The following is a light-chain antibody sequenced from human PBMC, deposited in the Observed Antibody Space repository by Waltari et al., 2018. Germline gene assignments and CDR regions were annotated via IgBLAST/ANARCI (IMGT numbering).Light chain of an antibody. CDR1: QTVTSW. V-gene: IGKV1-5*03. Sequence: DIQLTQSPSTLSASVGDTVTITCRASQTVTSWLAWYQQKPGKAPKLLIYRASTLENGVPARFSGSGVATVFTLTISSLQPDDFATYYCQQYHTDKTFGQGTKVEIK. CDR2: RAS. J-gene: IGKJ2*01. CDR3: QQYHTDKT.